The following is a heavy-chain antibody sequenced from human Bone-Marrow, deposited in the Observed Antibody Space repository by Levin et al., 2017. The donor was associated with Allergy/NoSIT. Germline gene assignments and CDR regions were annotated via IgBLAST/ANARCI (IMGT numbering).Heavy chain of an antibody. CDR3: ATNRVLRGVMGPFDN. CDR2: IFYTGNS. J-gene: IGHJ4*02. V-gene: IGHV4-31*03. CDR1: NGSINSGNFY. D-gene: IGHD3-10*01. Sequence: SQTLSLTCTVSNGSINSGNFYWNWIRQHPGRGLEWIGYIFYTGNSFYNPNNPSLKSRATIFMDTSRNQFSLRLTSVTAADTALYYCATNRVLRGVMGPFDNWGQGVLVTVAS.